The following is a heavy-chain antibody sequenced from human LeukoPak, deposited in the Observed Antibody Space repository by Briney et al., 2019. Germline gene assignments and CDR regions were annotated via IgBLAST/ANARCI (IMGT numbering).Heavy chain of an antibody. CDR1: GFTFSNYW. D-gene: IGHD6-6*01. Sequence: PGGSLRLSCAASGFTFSNYWMSWVRQAPGKGLEWVANIKEDGSEKYYVDSVKGRFTISRDNAKNSLYLQMNSLRAEDTAVYYCARDRGSSANDYWGQGTLVTVSS. CDR2: IKEDGSEK. V-gene: IGHV3-7*01. J-gene: IGHJ4*02. CDR3: ARDRGSSANDY.